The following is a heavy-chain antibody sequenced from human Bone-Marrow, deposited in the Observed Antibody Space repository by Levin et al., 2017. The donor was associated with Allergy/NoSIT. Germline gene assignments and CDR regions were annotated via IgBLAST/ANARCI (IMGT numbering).Heavy chain of an antibody. CDR3: ARAGYSSSWYGPWFYYYYMDV. Sequence: GASVKVSCKASGYTFTSYGISWVRQAPGQGLEWMGWISAYNGNTNYAQKLQGRVTMTTDTSTSTAYMELRSLRSDDTAVYYCARAGYSSSWYGPWFYYYYMDVWGKGTTVTVSS. V-gene: IGHV1-18*01. D-gene: IGHD6-13*01. CDR1: GYTFTSYG. CDR2: ISAYNGNT. J-gene: IGHJ6*03.